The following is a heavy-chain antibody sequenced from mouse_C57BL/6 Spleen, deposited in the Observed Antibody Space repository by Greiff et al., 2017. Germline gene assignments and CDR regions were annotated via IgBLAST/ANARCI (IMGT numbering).Heavy chain of an antibody. CDR3: ARRDSNSAWFAY. Sequence: EVKLMESGGDLVKPGGSLKLSCAASGFTFSSYGMSWVRQTPDKRLEWVATISSGGSYTYYPDSVKGRFTISRDNAKNTLYLQMSSLKSEDTAMYYCARRDSNSAWFAYWGQGTLVTVSA. CDR1: GFTFSSYG. D-gene: IGHD2-5*01. V-gene: IGHV5-6*02. CDR2: ISSGGSYT. J-gene: IGHJ3*01.